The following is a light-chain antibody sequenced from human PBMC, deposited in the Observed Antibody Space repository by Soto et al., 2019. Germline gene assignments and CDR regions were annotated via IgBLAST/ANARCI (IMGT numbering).Light chain of an antibody. J-gene: IGKJ4*01. CDR2: QAS. CDR1: QSISSW. CDR3: QSGVT. V-gene: IGKV1-5*03. Sequence: DIQMTQSPSTLSASVGDRVTITCRASQSISSWLAWYQQKPGKAPKLLMYQASSLQSGVPSRFSGSGSGTEFTLTISSLQPDDFTTYYCQSGVTFGGGTKVEIK.